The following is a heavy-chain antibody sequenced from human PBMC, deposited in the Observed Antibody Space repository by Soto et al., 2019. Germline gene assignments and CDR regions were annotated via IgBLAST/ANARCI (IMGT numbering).Heavy chain of an antibody. J-gene: IGHJ6*03. V-gene: IGHV3-73*01. Sequence: GGSLRLSCAASGFTFSDSTLHWVRQASGKGLEWVGRIRNKPNNYATAYAASVKGRFTISRDDSKSTAYLQMNSLKTEDTAVYYNYYCMDVWGKGTTVTVSS. CDR3: YYCMDV. CDR1: GFTFSDST. CDR2: IRNKPNNYAT.